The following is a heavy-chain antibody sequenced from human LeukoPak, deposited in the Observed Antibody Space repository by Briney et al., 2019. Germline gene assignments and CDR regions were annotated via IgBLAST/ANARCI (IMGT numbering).Heavy chain of an antibody. Sequence: GGSLRLSCAASGFTFSNYGMSWVRQAPGKGLEWVSTVSDSGGSTYYADNVKGRFTISRDNSKNTLYLQINTLRDEDTAVYYCAKHCYDNSGHRYGMDVWGQGTTVTVSS. CDR1: GFTFSNYG. J-gene: IGHJ6*02. CDR2: VSDSGGST. V-gene: IGHV3-23*01. D-gene: IGHD3-22*01. CDR3: AKHCYDNSGHRYGMDV.